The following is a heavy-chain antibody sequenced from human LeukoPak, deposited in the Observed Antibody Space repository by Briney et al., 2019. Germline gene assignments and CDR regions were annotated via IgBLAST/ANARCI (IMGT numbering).Heavy chain of an antibody. CDR3: AKDRYSYAYEYFDC. D-gene: IGHD5-18*01. J-gene: IGHJ4*02. Sequence: GGSLRLSCAASGFTFSPSWMHWVRQAPGKGLEWVSRINNDGSYINYADSVKGRFTISRDNAKNTLNLQMNSLRAEDTAVYYCAKDRYSYAYEYFDCWGQGTLVTVSS. CDR2: INNDGSYI. CDR1: GFTFSPSW. V-gene: IGHV3-74*01.